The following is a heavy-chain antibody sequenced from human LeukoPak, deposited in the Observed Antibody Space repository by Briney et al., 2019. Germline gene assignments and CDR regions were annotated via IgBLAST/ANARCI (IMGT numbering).Heavy chain of an antibody. D-gene: IGHD5-24*01. CDR2: INQDESGK. V-gene: IGHV3-7*01. J-gene: IGHJ3*02. Sequence: GGSLRLSCAASGFTFSRYWMSWVRQAPGQGLEWVANINQDESGKYYADSVKGRFTISRDYAKKTVYLQMNSLRAEDTAVYYCAREDGRGAEDDSLDIWGQGTMVTVSS. CDR3: AREDGRGAEDDSLDI. CDR1: GFTFSRYW.